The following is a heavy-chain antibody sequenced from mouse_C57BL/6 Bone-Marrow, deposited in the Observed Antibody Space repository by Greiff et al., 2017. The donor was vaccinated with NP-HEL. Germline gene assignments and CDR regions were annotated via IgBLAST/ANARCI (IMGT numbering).Heavy chain of an antibody. CDR3: ALDTTVVAPHYYAMDY. Sequence: QVQLQQSGAELVKPGASVKLSCKASGYTFTSYWMHWVKQRPGRGLEWIGRIDPNSGGTKYNEKFKSKATLTVDKPSSTAYMQLSSLTSEDSAVYYCALDTTVVAPHYYAMDYWGQGTSVTVSS. D-gene: IGHD1-1*01. J-gene: IGHJ4*01. CDR1: GYTFTSYW. V-gene: IGHV1-72*01. CDR2: IDPNSGGT.